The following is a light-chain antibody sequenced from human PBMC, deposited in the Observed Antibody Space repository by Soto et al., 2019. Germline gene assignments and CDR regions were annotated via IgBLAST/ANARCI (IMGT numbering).Light chain of an antibody. J-gene: IGKJ1*01. CDR2: GAS. Sequence: DIKMNQSPSTLSAKVGARVTITCRASQSISSWVAWYQQKPGKAPKLLISGASTLESGVPSRFTVIGSVTEFTLPFSSLQPDDFATYDCQQYHSYSTFGQGTNVDVK. CDR3: QQYHSYST. V-gene: IGKV1-5*01. CDR1: QSISSW.